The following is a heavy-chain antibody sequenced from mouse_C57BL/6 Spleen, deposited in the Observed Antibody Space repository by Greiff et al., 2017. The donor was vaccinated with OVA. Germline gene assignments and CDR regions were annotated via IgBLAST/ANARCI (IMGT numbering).Heavy chain of an antibody. CDR3: ARYGNFLAWFAY. CDR2: INPSSGYT. V-gene: IGHV1-4*01. J-gene: IGHJ3*01. D-gene: IGHD2-1*01. CDR1: GYTFTSYT. Sequence: QVTLKESGAELARPGASVKMSCKASGYTFTSYTMHWVKQRPGQGLEWIGYINPSSGYTKYNQKFKDKATLTADKSSSTAYMQLSRLSSDDSAVYYCARYGNFLAWFAYWGQGTLVTVSA.